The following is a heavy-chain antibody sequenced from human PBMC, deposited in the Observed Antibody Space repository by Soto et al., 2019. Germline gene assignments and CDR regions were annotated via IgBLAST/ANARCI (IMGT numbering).Heavy chain of an antibody. CDR1: GFTFSDYY. Sequence: GSLRLSCAAYGFTFSDYYMAWIRQAPGKGLEWVSYISSSSTYTNYADSVKGRFTISRDNAKNSLYLQMNNLRAEATAIYYCVSDREYSGNPYPFDYWGQEILVTVSS. CDR3: VSDREYSGNPYPFDY. CDR2: ISSSSTYT. D-gene: IGHD5-12*01. V-gene: IGHV3-11*06. J-gene: IGHJ4*02.